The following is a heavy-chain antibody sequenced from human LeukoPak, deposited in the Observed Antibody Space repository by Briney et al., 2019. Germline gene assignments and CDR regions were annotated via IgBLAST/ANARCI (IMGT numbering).Heavy chain of an antibody. V-gene: IGHV4-59*08. J-gene: IGHJ4*01. CDR1: GGSISGYY. D-gene: IGHD6-13*01. Sequence: SETLNVTCTVSGGSISGYYWSWIRQPPGKGLEWIAYIYSSGSTNYNPSLKSRVTISVDTSKNQFSLKLRSVTAADTAVYYCARHLLIAAAGECPFDYWGHGTLLTVSS. CDR2: IYSSGST. CDR3: ARHLLIAAAGECPFDY.